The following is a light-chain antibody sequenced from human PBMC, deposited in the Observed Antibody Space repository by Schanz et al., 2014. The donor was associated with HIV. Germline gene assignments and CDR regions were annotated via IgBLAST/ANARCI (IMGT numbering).Light chain of an antibody. CDR1: SADVGAYNF. J-gene: IGLJ1*01. CDR2: DVS. V-gene: IGLV2-14*03. CDR3: CSYTSSGTYV. Sequence: QSALTQPASVSGSPGQSITISCTGTSADVGAYNFVSWYQQHPGKAPKVIIYDVSKRPSGVPDRFSGSKSDNTASLTISGLQVEDEADYYCCSYTSSGTYVFGTGTKLTVL.